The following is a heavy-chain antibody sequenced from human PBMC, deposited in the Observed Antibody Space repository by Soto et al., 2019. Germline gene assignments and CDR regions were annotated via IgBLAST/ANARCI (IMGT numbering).Heavy chain of an antibody. D-gene: IGHD5-12*01. Sequence: GASVKVSCKASGYTFTSYYMHWVRQAPGQGLEWMGIINPSGGSTSYAQKFQGRVTMTRDTSTSTVYMELSSLRSEDTAVYYCARVVHGGYDLSTHEKDNWFDPWGQGTLVTVSS. CDR3: ARVVHGGYDLSTHEKDNWFDP. V-gene: IGHV1-46*01. CDR2: INPSGGST. J-gene: IGHJ5*02. CDR1: GYTFTSYY.